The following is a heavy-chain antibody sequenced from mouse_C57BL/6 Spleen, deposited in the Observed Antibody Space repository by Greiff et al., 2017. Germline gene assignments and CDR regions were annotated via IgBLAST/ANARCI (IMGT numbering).Heavy chain of an antibody. D-gene: IGHD2-1*01. CDR3: ARQIRGNGAMDY. J-gene: IGHJ4*01. CDR1: GFTFSDYY. V-gene: IGHV5-12*01. CDR2: ISNGGGST. Sequence: EVQVVESGGGLVQPGGSLKLSCAASGFTFSDYYMYWVRQTPEKRLEWVAYISNGGGSTYYPDTVKGRFTISRDNAKNTLYLQMSRLKSEDTAMYYCARQIRGNGAMDYWGQGTSVTVSS.